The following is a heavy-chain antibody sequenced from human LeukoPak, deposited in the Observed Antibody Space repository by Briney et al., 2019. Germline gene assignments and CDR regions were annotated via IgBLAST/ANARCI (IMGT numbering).Heavy chain of an antibody. CDR3: ARHLYSSSRETSYYFDY. CDR2: INHSGST. D-gene: IGHD6-13*01. CDR1: GGSFSGYY. J-gene: IGHJ4*02. Sequence: SETLSLTCAVYGGSFSGYYWSWIRQPPGKGLEWIGEINHSGSTNYNPSLKSRVTISVDTSKNQLSLKLSSVTAADTAVYYCARHLYSSSRETSYYFDYWGQGTLVTVSS. V-gene: IGHV4-34*01.